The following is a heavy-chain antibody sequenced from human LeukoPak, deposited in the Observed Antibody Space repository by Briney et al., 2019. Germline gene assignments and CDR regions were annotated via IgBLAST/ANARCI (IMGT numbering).Heavy chain of an antibody. CDR1: GYTFTSYG. V-gene: IGHV1-18*01. D-gene: IGHD6-6*01. Sequence: ASVNVSCKASGYTFTSYGISWVRQAPGQGLEWMGWISAYNGNTNYAQKLQGRVTMTTDTSTSTAYMELRSLRSDDTAVYYCARDVVAARPVYYGMDVWGQGTTVTVSS. J-gene: IGHJ6*02. CDR2: ISAYNGNT. CDR3: ARDVVAARPVYYGMDV.